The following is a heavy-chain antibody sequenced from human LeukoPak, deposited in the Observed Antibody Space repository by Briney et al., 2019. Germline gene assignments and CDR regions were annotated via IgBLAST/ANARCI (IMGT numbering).Heavy chain of an antibody. J-gene: IGHJ4*02. CDR2: MHYTGGT. CDR1: GASISNYY. CDR3: ARGTVTTYYFDY. V-gene: IGHV4-59*01. D-gene: IGHD4-17*01. Sequence: SETLSLTCSVSGASISNYYWSWLRQPPGKGLEWIGYMHYTGGTNYNPSLKSRVTTSLDTSKNQFSLKLSSVTAADTAVYYCARGTVTTYYFDYRGQGALVTVSS.